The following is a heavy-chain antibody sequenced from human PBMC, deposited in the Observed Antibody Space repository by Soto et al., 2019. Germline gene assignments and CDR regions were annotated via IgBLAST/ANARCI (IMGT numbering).Heavy chain of an antibody. D-gene: IGHD6-6*01. CDR3: AKDLTRQLAYWLDP. CDR1: GFSFTGYY. CDR2: INAHSGGT. J-gene: IGHJ5*02. V-gene: IGHV1-2*02. Sequence: ASVNVSCKASGFSFTGYYIHWLRQAPGQGLEWMGWINAHSGGTEYAQKFQGRVTLTRDTSIATAYLTLTSLTSDDTALYYCAKDLTRQLAYWLDPWGQGTLVTVSS.